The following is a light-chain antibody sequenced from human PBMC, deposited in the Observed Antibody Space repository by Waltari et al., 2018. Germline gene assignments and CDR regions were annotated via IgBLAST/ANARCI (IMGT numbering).Light chain of an antibody. CDR2: GAL. V-gene: IGKV3-15*01. Sequence: EIVMTQSPATLSVSPGERATLSCRASQSVSSNLAWYQQKRGQSPRLLIYGALTRATGIPARFSGSGSGTEFTLTIRSMQSEDFAVYYCQQYNNWPAWTFGQGTKVEI. J-gene: IGKJ1*01. CDR1: QSVSSN. CDR3: QQYNNWPAWT.